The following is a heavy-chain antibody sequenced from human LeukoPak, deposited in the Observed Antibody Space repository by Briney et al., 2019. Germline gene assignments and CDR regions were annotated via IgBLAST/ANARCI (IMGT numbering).Heavy chain of an antibody. D-gene: IGHD3-22*01. CDR2: ISIDGRNE. Sequence: GGSLRLSCAASGFTFSTYAIHWVRQAPGKGLEWVAVISIDGRNEYYADSVKGRFTISRDNSKNTVYLQMNSLRVEDTAVYYCAKGFYDSGPWGQGTLVTGSS. J-gene: IGHJ5*02. CDR3: AKGFYDSGP. V-gene: IGHV3-30*04. CDR1: GFTFSTYA.